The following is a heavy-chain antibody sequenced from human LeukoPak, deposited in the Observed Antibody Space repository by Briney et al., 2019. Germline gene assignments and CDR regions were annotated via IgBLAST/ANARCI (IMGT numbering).Heavy chain of an antibody. V-gene: IGHV3-23*01. J-gene: IGHJ1*01. CDR2: ISGSGGST. D-gene: IGHD2-15*01. CDR1: GVTFSNYV. Sequence: SGGSLRLSCAASGVTFSNYVMNWVRQAPGKGLEWVSLISGSGGSTNYADSVKGRFTISRDNSKNTLFLQMNTLRAEDTAVYYCARDYCSGGSCYYFQHWGQGTLVTVSS. CDR3: ARDYCSGGSCYYFQH.